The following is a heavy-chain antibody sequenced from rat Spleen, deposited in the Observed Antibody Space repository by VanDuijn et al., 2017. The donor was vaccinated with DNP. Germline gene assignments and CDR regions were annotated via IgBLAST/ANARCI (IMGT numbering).Heavy chain of an antibody. V-gene: IGHV3-3*01. Sequence: EVQLQESGPGLVKPSQSLSLTCSVTGYPITSSYRWNWIRKFPGNKLEWMGSVNSAGSTNYNPSLKSRISITRDTSKNQFFLQGNSVTTEDTATYYCARSEAAISTFAYWGQGTLVTVSS. CDR3: ARSEAAISTFAY. J-gene: IGHJ3*01. CDR1: GYPITSSYR. D-gene: IGHD1-2*01. CDR2: VNSAGST.